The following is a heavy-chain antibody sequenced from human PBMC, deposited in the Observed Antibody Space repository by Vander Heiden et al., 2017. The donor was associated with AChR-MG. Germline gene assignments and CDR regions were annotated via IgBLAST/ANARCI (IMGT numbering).Heavy chain of an antibody. CDR1: GFSFSRYG. CDR2: ISYDGTNI. D-gene: IGHD5-18*01. V-gene: IGHV3-30*18. Sequence: QVQLVESGGGVVQPGRSLRLSCAASGFSFSRYGLHWVRQAPGKGLEWVAVISYDGTNIFYADSVKGRFTISRDNSKNTLYLQIRSLTIDDTAVYYCAKETTRGYSFGGGLDYWGQGTLVTVSS. J-gene: IGHJ4*02. CDR3: AKETTRGYSFGGGLDY.